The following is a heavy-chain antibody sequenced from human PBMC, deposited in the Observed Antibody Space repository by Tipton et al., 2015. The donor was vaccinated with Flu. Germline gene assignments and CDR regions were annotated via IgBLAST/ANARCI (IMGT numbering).Heavy chain of an antibody. Sequence: TLSLTCTVSGGSISSYYWSWIRQPPGKGLEWIGYIYYSGSTNYNPSLKSRVTISVDTSKSQFSLKLSSVTAADTAVYYCARASRGWLGATPDAFDIWGQGTMVTVSS. D-gene: IGHD1-26*01. J-gene: IGHJ3*02. V-gene: IGHV4-59*01. CDR3: ARASRGWLGATPDAFDI. CDR1: GGSISSYY. CDR2: IYYSGST.